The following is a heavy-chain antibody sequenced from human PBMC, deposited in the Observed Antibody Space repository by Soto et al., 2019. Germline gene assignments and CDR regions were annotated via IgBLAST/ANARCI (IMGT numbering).Heavy chain of an antibody. CDR2: IYSGGST. CDR1: GFTVSSNY. CDR3: ASRYYDILTGTRGDAFDI. Sequence: GGSLRLSCAASGFTVSSNYMSWVRQAPGKGLEWVSVIYSGGSTYYADSVKGRFTISRDNSKNTLYLQMNSLRAEDTAVYYCASRYYDILTGTRGDAFDIWGQGTMVTVSS. J-gene: IGHJ3*02. V-gene: IGHV3-66*01. D-gene: IGHD3-9*01.